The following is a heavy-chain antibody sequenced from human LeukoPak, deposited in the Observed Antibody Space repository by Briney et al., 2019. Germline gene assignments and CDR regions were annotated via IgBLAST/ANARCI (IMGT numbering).Heavy chain of an antibody. V-gene: IGHV3-74*01. Sequence: GGSLRLSCAASGFTFRNYWMHWVRQAPGKGLVWVSRINSDGSSRNYADSVKGRFTISRDNAKNTLYLQMNSLRAEDTAVYYCARGGTFASDYWGQGTLVTVSS. CDR3: ARGGTFASDY. CDR1: GFTFRNYW. CDR2: INSDGSSR. J-gene: IGHJ4*02. D-gene: IGHD1-1*01.